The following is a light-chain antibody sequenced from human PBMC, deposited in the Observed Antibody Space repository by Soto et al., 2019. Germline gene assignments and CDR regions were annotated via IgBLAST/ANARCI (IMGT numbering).Light chain of an antibody. CDR3: QQYGSSPLIT. V-gene: IGKV1-5*01. CDR2: DAS. CDR1: ESISSR. Sequence: DIQMTQSPSTLSASVGDRVTITCRASESISSRLAWYQQKPGKAPKLLIFDASSLETGVPSRFSGSGSGTEFTLTISSLQPDDFAVYFCQQYGSSPLITFGQGTRLEI. J-gene: IGKJ5*01.